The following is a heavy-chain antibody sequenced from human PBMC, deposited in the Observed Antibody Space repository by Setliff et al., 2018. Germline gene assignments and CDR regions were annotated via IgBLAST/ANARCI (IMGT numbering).Heavy chain of an antibody. V-gene: IGHV1-2*06. CDR1: GGTFSSYD. CDR3: ARDGGGDSDAFDI. D-gene: IGHD3-16*01. CDR2: INPSSGAT. J-gene: IGHJ3*02. Sequence: ASVKVSCKASGGTFSSYDMYWVRQAPGQGLEWMGRINPSSGATIYAQKFQGRVTMTSDTSISTAYMELGRLRSDDTAVYFCARDGGGDSDAFDIWGQGTMVTVSS.